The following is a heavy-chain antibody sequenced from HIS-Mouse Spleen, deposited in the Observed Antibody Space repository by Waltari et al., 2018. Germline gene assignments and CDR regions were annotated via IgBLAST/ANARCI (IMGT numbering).Heavy chain of an antibody. D-gene: IGHD7-27*01. J-gene: IGHJ3*02. CDR2: DNPSSGGT. CDR3: ARVGLGIAFDI. V-gene: IGHV1-2*02. Sequence: QVQLVQSGAEVKKPGASVKVSCKASGYTFTGYYMHWVRQAPGQGLEWIGWDNPSSGGTNYAQKFQGRVTMTRDTSISTAYMELGRLRSDDTAVYYCARVGLGIAFDIWGQGTMVTVSS. CDR1: GYTFTGYY.